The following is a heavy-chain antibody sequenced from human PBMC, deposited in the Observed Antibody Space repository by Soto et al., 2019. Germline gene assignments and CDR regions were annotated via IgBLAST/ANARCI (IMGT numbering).Heavy chain of an antibody. CDR3: AKALWGFGEILSNFDY. D-gene: IGHD3-10*01. Sequence: EVQLVESGGGLVQPGRSLRLSCAASGFTFDDYAMHWVRQAPGKGLEWVSGISWNSGSIGYADSVKGRFTISRDNAKNSLYLQMNSLRAEDTALYYCAKALWGFGEILSNFDYWGQGTLVTVSS. J-gene: IGHJ4*02. V-gene: IGHV3-9*01. CDR1: GFTFDDYA. CDR2: ISWNSGSI.